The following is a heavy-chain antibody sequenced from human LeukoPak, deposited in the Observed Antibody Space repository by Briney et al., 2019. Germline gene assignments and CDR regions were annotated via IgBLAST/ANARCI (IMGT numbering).Heavy chain of an antibody. CDR1: GFTFSSYG. CDR3: ARSQYYYDSSGYFVFDY. D-gene: IGHD3-22*01. CDR2: IWYDGSNK. Sequence: GGSQRLSCAASGFTFSSYGMHWVRQAPGKGLEWVAVIWYDGSNKYCADSVKGRFTISRDNSKNTLYLQMNSLRAEDTAVYYCARSQYYYDSSGYFVFDYWGQGTLVTVSS. J-gene: IGHJ4*02. V-gene: IGHV3-33*01.